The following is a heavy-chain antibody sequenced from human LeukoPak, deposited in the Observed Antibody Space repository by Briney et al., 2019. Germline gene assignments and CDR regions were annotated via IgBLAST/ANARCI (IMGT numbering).Heavy chain of an antibody. D-gene: IGHD6-19*01. CDR1: GFTFDDYG. CDR3: ARDAGYSSGWNGPYWYFDL. Sequence: PGGSLRLSCVASGFTFDDYGMSWVRQAPGKGLEWVSGINWNGATTSYADSVKGRFTISRDKAKNSLYLQMNSLRAEDTAVYYCARDAGYSSGWNGPYWYFDLWGRGTLVTVSS. J-gene: IGHJ2*01. CDR2: INWNGATT. V-gene: IGHV3-20*04.